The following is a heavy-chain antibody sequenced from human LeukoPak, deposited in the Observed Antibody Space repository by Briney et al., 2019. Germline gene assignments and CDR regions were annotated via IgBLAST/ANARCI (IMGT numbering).Heavy chain of an antibody. V-gene: IGHV4-30-4*01. CDR1: GGSISSGDYY. CDR2: ISYRGST. D-gene: IGHD2-21*02. Sequence: SQTLSLTCTVSGGSISSGDYYWAWIRQPPGKGLEWIGYISYRGSTYYNPSLKSRVTLSVDTSKNQFALNLSSVTVADTAVYYCFRYVGPDCYMKDWGQGTLVTVSS. J-gene: IGHJ4*02. CDR3: FRYVGPDCYMKD.